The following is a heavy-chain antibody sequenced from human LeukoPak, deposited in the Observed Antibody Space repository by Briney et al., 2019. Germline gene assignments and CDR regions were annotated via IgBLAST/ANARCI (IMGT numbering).Heavy chain of an antibody. CDR3: ARGSDDYVWGSYRSPSPFDY. Sequence: GASVKVSCKASGYTFTSYGISWARQAPGQGLEWMGWISAYNGNTNYAQKLQGRVTMTTDTSTSTAYMELRSLRSDDTAVYYCARGSDDYVWGSYRSPSPFDYWGQGTLVTVSS. CDR1: GYTFTSYG. D-gene: IGHD3-16*02. V-gene: IGHV1-18*01. J-gene: IGHJ4*02. CDR2: ISAYNGNT.